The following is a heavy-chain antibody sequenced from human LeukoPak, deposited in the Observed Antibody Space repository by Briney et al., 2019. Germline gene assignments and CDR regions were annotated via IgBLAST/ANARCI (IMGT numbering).Heavy chain of an antibody. D-gene: IGHD6-13*01. CDR1: GGSISSSSYY. CDR2: IYYSGST. V-gene: IGHV4-61*01. J-gene: IGHJ4*02. CDR3: AREYPGYSSSWYLDY. Sequence: SETLSLTCTVSGGSISSSSYYWGWIRQPPGKGLEWIGYIYYSGSTNYNPSLKSRVTISEDTSKNQFSLKLSSVTAADTAVYYCAREYPGYSSSWYLDYWGQGTLVTVSS.